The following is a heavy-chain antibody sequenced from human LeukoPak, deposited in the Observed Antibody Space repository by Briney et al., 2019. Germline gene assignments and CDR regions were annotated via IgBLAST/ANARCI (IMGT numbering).Heavy chain of an antibody. Sequence: GGSLRLPCGASGYTFSDYTMNWVRQAPGKGPEWISYISSGGSVMHYVDSVKGRFTISRDNVENSLYLQMNSLRVEDTAVYYCTRDLEYWGQGVLVTVSS. V-gene: IGHV3-48*01. J-gene: IGHJ4*02. CDR1: GYTFSDYT. CDR3: TRDLEY. CDR2: ISSGGSVM.